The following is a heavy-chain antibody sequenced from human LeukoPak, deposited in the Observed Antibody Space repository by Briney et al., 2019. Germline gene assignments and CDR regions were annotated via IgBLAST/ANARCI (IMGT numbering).Heavy chain of an antibody. Sequence: QPGGSLRLSCAASGFTFSSYAMSWVRQAPGKGLEWVSAISGSGGSTYYADSVKGRFTISRDNSKNTLYLQMNSLRAEDTAVYYCAKDLARRTGSPGNYFDYWGQGTLVTVSS. J-gene: IGHJ4*02. D-gene: IGHD3-10*01. V-gene: IGHV3-23*01. CDR1: GFTFSSYA. CDR2: ISGSGGST. CDR3: AKDLARRTGSPGNYFDY.